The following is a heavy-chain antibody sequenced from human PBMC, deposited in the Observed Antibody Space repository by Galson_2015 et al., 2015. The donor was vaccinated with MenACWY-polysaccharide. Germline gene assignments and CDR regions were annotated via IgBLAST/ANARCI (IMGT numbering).Heavy chain of an antibody. V-gene: IGHV3-7*01. CDR3: ARNSAWTFDI. Sequence: SLRLSCAAHEFTFSNYWMTWVRQGPGKGLELVAHIRPDGSDKYHVDSVKGRFTISRDNARNSLYLQMNSLRTEDMAVYYCARNSAWTFDIWGQGTIVTVSS. D-gene: IGHD1-1*01. CDR1: EFTFSNYW. CDR2: IRPDGSDK. J-gene: IGHJ3*02.